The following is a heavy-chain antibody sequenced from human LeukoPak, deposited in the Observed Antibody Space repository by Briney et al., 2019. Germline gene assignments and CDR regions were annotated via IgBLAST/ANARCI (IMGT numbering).Heavy chain of an antibody. CDR1: GGSISSGDYY. J-gene: IGHJ6*03. D-gene: IGHD2-2*01. CDR3: ASKDIVVVPAAKTTHQPGHMDV. V-gene: IGHV4-30-4*08. Sequence: SETLSLTCTVSGGSISSGDYYWSWIRQPPGKGLEWIGYIYYSGSTYYNPSLKSRVTISVDTSKNQFSLKLSSVTAADTAVYYCASKDIVVVPAAKTTHQPGHMDVWGKGTTVTVSS. CDR2: IYYSGST.